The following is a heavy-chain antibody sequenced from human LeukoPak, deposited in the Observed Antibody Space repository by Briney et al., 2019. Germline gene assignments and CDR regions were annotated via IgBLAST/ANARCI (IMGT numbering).Heavy chain of an antibody. Sequence: ASVKVSCKASGYTFTGYYMHWVRRAPGQGFEWMGWINPNSGGTNYAQKFQGRVTMTRDTSISTAYMELSRLRSDDTAVYYCARDPNPSGGSAFDIWGQGTMVTVSS. CDR2: INPNSGGT. J-gene: IGHJ3*02. CDR3: ARDPNPSGGSAFDI. D-gene: IGHD2-15*01. CDR1: GYTFTGYY. V-gene: IGHV1-2*02.